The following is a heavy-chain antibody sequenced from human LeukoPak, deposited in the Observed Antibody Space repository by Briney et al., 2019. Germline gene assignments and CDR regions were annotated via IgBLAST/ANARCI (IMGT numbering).Heavy chain of an antibody. CDR3: ARDQTYYYYGVDV. V-gene: IGHV3-33*01. CDR1: GFTFSSYG. CDR2: IWYGGRNK. Sequence: GGPLRLSCAASGFTFSSYGMHCVRQAPGKGLEWVAVIWYGGRNKHYADSVKGRFTISRDNSKNTLYLQMNSLRAEDTAVYYCARDQTYYYYGVDVWGQGTTVTVSS. J-gene: IGHJ6*02.